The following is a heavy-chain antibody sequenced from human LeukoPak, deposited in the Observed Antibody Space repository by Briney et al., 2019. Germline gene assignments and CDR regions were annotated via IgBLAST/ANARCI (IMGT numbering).Heavy chain of an antibody. D-gene: IGHD3-9*01. Sequence: ASVKVSCKASGYTFTGYYMHWVRQAPGQGLEWMGWINPNSGGTNYAQKFEGRVTMTRDTSISTAYMELSRLRSDDTAVYYCATLIRYFDWVSKGNRYWGQGTLVTVSS. CDR1: GYTFTGYY. CDR2: INPNSGGT. CDR3: ATLIRYFDWVSKGNRY. J-gene: IGHJ4*02. V-gene: IGHV1-2*02.